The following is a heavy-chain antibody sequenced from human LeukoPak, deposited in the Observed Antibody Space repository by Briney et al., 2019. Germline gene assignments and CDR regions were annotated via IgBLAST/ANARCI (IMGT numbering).Heavy chain of an antibody. CDR1: GYSFTSSW. CDR2: IYPGDSDT. Sequence: GESLKISCKGSGYSFTSSWIGWVRQMPGKGLEWMGIIYPGDSDTRYSPSFQGQVTISADKSISAVYLQWSSLKASDTAIYYCARQGYYNTGNWFDPWGQGALVTVSS. J-gene: IGHJ5*02. CDR3: ARQGYYNTGNWFDP. V-gene: IGHV5-51*01. D-gene: IGHD3-9*01.